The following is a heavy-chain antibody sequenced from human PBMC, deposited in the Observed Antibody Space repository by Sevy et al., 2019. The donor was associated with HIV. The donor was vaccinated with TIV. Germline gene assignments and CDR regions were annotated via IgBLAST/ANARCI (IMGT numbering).Heavy chain of an antibody. D-gene: IGHD6-19*01. CDR1: GYSISSDYY. J-gene: IGHJ4*02. CDR3: ARAIGTQVAGLYYFDY. V-gene: IGHV4-38-2*01. CDR2: LYHSGYS. Sequence: SETLSLTCAVSGYSISSDYYWGWIRQPPGKGLEWIGSLYHSGYSYYNPSLKNRVTISVDTSKNQFSLKLSSVIAADTAVFYCARAIGTQVAGLYYFDYWGQGTLVTVSS.